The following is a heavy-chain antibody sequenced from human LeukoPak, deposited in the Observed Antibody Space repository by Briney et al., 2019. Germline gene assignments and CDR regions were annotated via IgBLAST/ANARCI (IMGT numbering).Heavy chain of an antibody. V-gene: IGHV4-38-2*02. CDR3: AREAGRWLLCDY. CDR2: IYYSGST. D-gene: IGHD5-24*01. CDR1: GYSISSGYY. J-gene: IGHJ4*02. Sequence: PSETLSLTCTVSGYSISSGYYWSWIRQPPGKGLEWIASIYYSGSTYYNPSLKSRVTISVDTSKNQFSLKLSSVTAADTAVHYCAREAGRWLLCDYWGQGTLVTVSS.